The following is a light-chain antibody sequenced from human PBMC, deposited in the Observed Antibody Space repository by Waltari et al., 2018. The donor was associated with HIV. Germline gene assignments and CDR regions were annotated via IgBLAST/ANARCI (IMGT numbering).Light chain of an antibody. CDR1: QIITNW. V-gene: IGKV1-5*03. J-gene: IGKJ2*01. CDR2: KTS. Sequence: DVQMNQSPSSLSAGVGDKVTITCRASQIITNWLAWYQQKPGKPPKLLIYKTSYLESGVPNRFSGSGSGADFTLIIDGLQPDDFATYYCQQYNSHSYTFGQGTKVDVK. CDR3: QQYNSHSYT.